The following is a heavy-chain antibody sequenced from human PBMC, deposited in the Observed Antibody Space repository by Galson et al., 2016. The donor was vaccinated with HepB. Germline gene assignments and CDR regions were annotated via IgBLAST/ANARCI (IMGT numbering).Heavy chain of an antibody. D-gene: IGHD3-10*01. Sequence: SLRLSCAASVITVSDTYMIWVRQAPGTGLEXVSGINTGGDTYYADSVKGRFTISRDNSKNTLYLQMNNLRAEDAAIYYCAARPGRQFWPAPLDFWGQGTLVTVSS. CDR2: INTGGDT. CDR3: AARPGRQFWPAPLDF. V-gene: IGHV3-53*01. J-gene: IGHJ4*02. CDR1: VITVSDTY.